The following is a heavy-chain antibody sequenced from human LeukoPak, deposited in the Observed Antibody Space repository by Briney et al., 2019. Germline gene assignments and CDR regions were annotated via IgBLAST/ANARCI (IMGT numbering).Heavy chain of an antibody. Sequence: GLEWIGEINHRGSTNYNPSLESRVTISVDTSKNHFSLDLTSVTAADTAVYYCASGGWYRGYWGQGTLVTVSS. J-gene: IGHJ4*02. D-gene: IGHD2-15*01. CDR2: INHRGST. CDR3: ASGGWYRGY. V-gene: IGHV4-34*01.